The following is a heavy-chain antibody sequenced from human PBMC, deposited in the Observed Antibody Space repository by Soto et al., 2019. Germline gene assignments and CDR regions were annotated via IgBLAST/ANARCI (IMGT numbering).Heavy chain of an antibody. CDR2: IWADGSRQ. V-gene: IGHV3-33*08. CDR1: GFAFSTYG. D-gene: IGHD3-9*01. Sequence: QVQLVESGGGVIQPGKSLRLSCSASGFAFSTYGMHWVRQAPGKGLEWVAVIWADGSRQFYGDSVKGRFTISRDNSKNTLFLQMNGLRVEDPAVYSCVEGTGYWGFGDSWGQGPLVTVSS. J-gene: IGHJ4*02. CDR3: VEGTGYWGFGDS.